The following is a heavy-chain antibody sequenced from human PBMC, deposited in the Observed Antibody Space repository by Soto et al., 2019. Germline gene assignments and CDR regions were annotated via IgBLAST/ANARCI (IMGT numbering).Heavy chain of an antibody. CDR1: GCSISSGGYS. Sequence: QLQLQESGSGLVKASQTLSLTCAVSGCSISSGGYSWRWIRQPPGKGLEWMGYIYYGSTYYNPSLQCQVTISIDRGKSRFSLKLNSVAPAYTAVYYCASSGSRGIGAFEIWGQGTMVTVSS. CDR3: ASSGSRGIGAFEI. CDR2: IYYGST. J-gene: IGHJ3*02. V-gene: IGHV4-30-2*01. D-gene: IGHD3-22*01.